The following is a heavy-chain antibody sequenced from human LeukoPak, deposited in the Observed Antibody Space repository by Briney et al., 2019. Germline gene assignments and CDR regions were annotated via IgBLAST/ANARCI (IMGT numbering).Heavy chain of an antibody. CDR3: ASIAAAGNE. D-gene: IGHD6-13*01. V-gene: IGHV4-39*01. J-gene: IGHJ4*02. CDR1: GGSISRSTYY. CDR2: ICYSGST. Sequence: SETLSLTCTVSGGSISRSTYYWGWIRQPPGQGLEWIGSICYSGSTYYNPSLKSRVTISVDTSMNQFSLKLSSVTAADTAVYYCASIAAAGNEWGQGTLVTVSS.